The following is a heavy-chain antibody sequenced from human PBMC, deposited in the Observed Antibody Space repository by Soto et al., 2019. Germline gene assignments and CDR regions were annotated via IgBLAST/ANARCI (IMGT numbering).Heavy chain of an antibody. Sequence: SQTLGLACGISGDSVSSNSSACNSIRQSPSRGVELLGRTYYRSKWYNDYAVSVKNRITINPDTSKNQFSLQLNSVTPEDTAVYYCARDFYSSSSYYYYYYGMDVWGQGTTVTVSS. CDR1: GDSVSSNSSA. CDR2: TYYRSKWYN. V-gene: IGHV6-1*01. D-gene: IGHD6-6*01. J-gene: IGHJ6*02. CDR3: ARDFYSSSSYYYYYYGMDV.